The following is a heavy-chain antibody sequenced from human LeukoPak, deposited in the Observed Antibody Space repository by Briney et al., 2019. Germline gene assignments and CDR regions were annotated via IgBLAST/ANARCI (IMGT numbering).Heavy chain of an antibody. V-gene: IGHV1-8*01. J-gene: IGHJ4*02. CDR2: MNPNSGNT. Sequence: ASAKVSCKASGYTFTSYDINWVRQATGQGLEWMGWMNPNSGNTGYAQKFQGRVTMTRNTSISTAYMELSSLRSEDTAVYYCARYCSGGSCAGEPFDYWGQGTLVTVSS. CDR1: GYTFTSYD. D-gene: IGHD2-15*01. CDR3: ARYCSGGSCAGEPFDY.